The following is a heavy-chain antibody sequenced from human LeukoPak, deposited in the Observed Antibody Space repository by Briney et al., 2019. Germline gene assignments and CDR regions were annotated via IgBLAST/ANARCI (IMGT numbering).Heavy chain of an antibody. CDR2: IRYDGSNK. Sequence: GGSLRLSCAASGFTFSSYGMHWVRQAPGKGLEWVAFIRYDGSNKYYADSVKGRFTISRDNSKNTLYLQMNSLRAEDTAVYYCARDQLWFGDPPDYMDVWGKGTTVTVSS. V-gene: IGHV3-30*02. CDR3: ARDQLWFGDPPDYMDV. CDR1: GFTFSSYG. D-gene: IGHD3-10*01. J-gene: IGHJ6*03.